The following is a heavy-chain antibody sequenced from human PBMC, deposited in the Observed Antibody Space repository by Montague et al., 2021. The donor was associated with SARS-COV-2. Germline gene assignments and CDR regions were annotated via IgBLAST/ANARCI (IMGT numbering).Heavy chain of an antibody. CDR1: GGSVSGTSYY. D-gene: IGHD2-2*01. CDR2: IHHSGTT. V-gene: IGHV4-39*01. CDR3: ARQGGPAGKHWFDP. J-gene: IGHJ5*02. Sequence: SETLSLTCTVSGGSVSGTSYYWAWIRQPPGKGLEWIVSIHHSGTTFYXXXLKSRVTISVDTSKNEVSLKLNSVTAADTAVYYCARQGGPAGKHWFDPWGQGTLVTVSS.